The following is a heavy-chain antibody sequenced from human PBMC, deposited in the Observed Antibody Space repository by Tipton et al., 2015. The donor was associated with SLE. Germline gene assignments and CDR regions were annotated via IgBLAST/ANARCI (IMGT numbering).Heavy chain of an antibody. J-gene: IGHJ4*02. Sequence: GSLRLSCAVYGGSFSGYYWSWIRQPPGKGLEWIGGINHSGSTNYNPSLKSRVTISVDTSKNQFSLKLSSVTAADTAVYYCASHTSSWTGMGYWGQGTLVTVSS. V-gene: IGHV4-34*01. CDR2: INHSGST. CDR1: GGSFSGYY. D-gene: IGHD6-13*01. CDR3: ASHTSSWTGMGY.